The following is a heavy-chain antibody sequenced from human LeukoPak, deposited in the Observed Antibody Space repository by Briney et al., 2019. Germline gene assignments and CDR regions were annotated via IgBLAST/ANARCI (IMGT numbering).Heavy chain of an antibody. V-gene: IGHV3-53*01. CDR1: GFTVSSNY. CDR2: IYSGGST. J-gene: IGHJ5*02. CDR3: AKWFDH. Sequence: AGGSLRLSCAASGFTVSSNYMSWVRQAPGKGLEWVSVIYSGGSTYYADSVKGRFTIFRDNSKNTLWLQMNSLRAEDTAVYCCAKWFDHWGQGTLVTVSS.